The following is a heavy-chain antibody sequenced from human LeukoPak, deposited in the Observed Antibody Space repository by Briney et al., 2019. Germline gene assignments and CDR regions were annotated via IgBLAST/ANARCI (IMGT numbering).Heavy chain of an antibody. CDR1: GGSISSYY. CDR3: ARHYSSSWFDAFDI. CDR2: IYYSGST. V-gene: IGHV4-59*08. D-gene: IGHD6-13*01. J-gene: IGHJ3*02. Sequence: PSETLSLTCTVSGGSISSYYWSWIWQPPGQELEWIGYIYYSGSTNYNPSLKSRVTISVDTSKNQFSLKLSSVTAADTAVYYCARHYSSSWFDAFDIWGQGTMVTVSS.